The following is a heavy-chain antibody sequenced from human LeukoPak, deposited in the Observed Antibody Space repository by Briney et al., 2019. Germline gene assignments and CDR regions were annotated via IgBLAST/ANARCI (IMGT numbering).Heavy chain of an antibody. CDR2: ITPYNGNT. Sequence: GASVKVSCKTSGYSFTNFDINWVRQAPGQGLEWMGWITPYNGNTNYAQGLQDRVTMTTDTSTSTAYMELRSLRSDDTAVYYCARQLVSYYDSSGYPRGYFDYWGQGTLLTVSS. J-gene: IGHJ4*02. CDR1: GYSFTNFD. D-gene: IGHD3-22*01. V-gene: IGHV1-18*01. CDR3: ARQLVSYYDSSGYPRGYFDY.